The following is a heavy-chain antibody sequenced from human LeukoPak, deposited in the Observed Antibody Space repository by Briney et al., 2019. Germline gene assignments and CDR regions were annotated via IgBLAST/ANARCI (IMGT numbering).Heavy chain of an antibody. D-gene: IGHD4-11*01. CDR1: GGSISSYY. CDR2: IYYSGST. J-gene: IGHJ4*02. Sequence: PSETLSHTCTVSGGSISSYYWSWIRQPPGKGLEWIGYIYYSGSTRYNPSLESRVTISVDTSKSQFSLKLSSVTAADTAVYYCASVDYQYYFDYWGQGTLVTVSS. V-gene: IGHV4-59*01. CDR3: ASVDYQYYFDY.